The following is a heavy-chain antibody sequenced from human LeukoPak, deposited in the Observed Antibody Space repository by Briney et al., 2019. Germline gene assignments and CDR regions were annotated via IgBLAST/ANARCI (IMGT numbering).Heavy chain of an antibody. V-gene: IGHV3-7*03. Sequence: PGGSLRLSCAASGFTFSNYWMSWVRQAPGKGLEWVASIRPDGSEDYYMDSVKGRFTISRDNAENSLYLQMNSLRAEDTAVYYCSRAAFGDFDYWGQGTLVTVSS. CDR3: SRAAFGDFDY. CDR2: IRPDGSED. D-gene: IGHD3-10*01. CDR1: GFTFSNYW. J-gene: IGHJ4*02.